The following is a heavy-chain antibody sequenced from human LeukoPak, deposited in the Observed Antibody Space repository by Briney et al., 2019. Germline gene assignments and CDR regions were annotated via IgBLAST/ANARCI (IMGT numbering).Heavy chain of an antibody. V-gene: IGHV3-33*06. CDR1: GFTFSSYG. J-gene: IGHJ6*02. CDR3: AKDKYGRSWSTVDV. Sequence: PGGSLRLSCAAFGFTFSSYGMHWVRQAPGKGLEWVAVIWYDGSNKYYADSVKGRFTISRDNSKNTLYLQMNNLRAEDTAVYYCAKDKYGRSWSTVDVWGQGTTVTVSS. D-gene: IGHD6-13*01. CDR2: IWYDGSNK.